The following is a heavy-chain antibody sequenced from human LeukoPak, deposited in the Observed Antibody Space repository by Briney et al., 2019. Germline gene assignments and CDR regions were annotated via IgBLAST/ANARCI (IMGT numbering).Heavy chain of an antibody. Sequence: SETLSLTCTVSGGSISSHYWSWIRQPPGKGLEWIGYIDFSGSTNYNPSLKSRVTISVDTSKNQLSLKVSSVTAADTAVYYCARRPSRVIAAADWGQGTLVTVSS. CDR2: IDFSGST. D-gene: IGHD6-13*01. J-gene: IGHJ4*02. V-gene: IGHV4-59*08. CDR1: GGSISSHY. CDR3: ARRPSRVIAAAD.